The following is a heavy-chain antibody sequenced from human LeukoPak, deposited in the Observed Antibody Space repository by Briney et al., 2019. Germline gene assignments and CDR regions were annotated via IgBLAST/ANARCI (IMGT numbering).Heavy chain of an antibody. CDR2: IKYDGSET. CDR3: TRDEGATVTTFRFDY. V-gene: IGHV3-7*03. Sequence: GGSLRLSCAASGFAFSHYYMSWVRQAPGKGLEWLAHIKYDGSETYHVDSVKGRFTISRDNAKNSLYPQMNSLRAEDTAVYYCTRDEGATVTTFRFDYWGQGTLVSVSS. J-gene: IGHJ4*02. CDR1: GFAFSHYY. D-gene: IGHD4-17*01.